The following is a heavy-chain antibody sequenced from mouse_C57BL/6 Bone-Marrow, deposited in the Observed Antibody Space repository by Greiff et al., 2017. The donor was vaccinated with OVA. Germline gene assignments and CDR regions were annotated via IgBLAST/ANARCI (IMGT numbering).Heavy chain of an antibody. J-gene: IGHJ4*01. V-gene: IGHV1-81*01. D-gene: IGHD1-1*01. CDR2: IYPRSGNT. CDR3: ARGGYYGSRYG. Sequence: VKLQQSGAELARPGASVKLSCKASGYTFTSYGISWVKQRTGQGLEWIGEIYPRSGNTYYNEKFKGKATLTADKSSSTAYMELRSLTSEDSAVYFWARGGYYGSRYGGGQGTSVTVSS. CDR1: GYTFTSYG.